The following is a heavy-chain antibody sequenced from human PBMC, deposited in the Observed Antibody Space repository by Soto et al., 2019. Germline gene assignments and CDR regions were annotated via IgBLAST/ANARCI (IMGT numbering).Heavy chain of an antibody. Sequence: GGSLRLSCAASGFTFSDYYMSWIRQAPGKGLEWVSYISSSGSTIYYADSVKGRFTISRDNSKNTLYLQMNSLRAEDTAVYYCARDNSYYGSGSYYNFDPWGQGTLVTVSS. CDR3: ARDNSYYGSGSYYNFDP. CDR2: ISSSGSTI. D-gene: IGHD3-10*01. V-gene: IGHV3-11*04. J-gene: IGHJ5*02. CDR1: GFTFSDYY.